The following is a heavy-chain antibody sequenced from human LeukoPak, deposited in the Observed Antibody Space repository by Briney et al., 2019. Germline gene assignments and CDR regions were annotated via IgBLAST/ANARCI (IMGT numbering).Heavy chain of an antibody. D-gene: IGHD4-17*01. J-gene: IGHJ4*02. CDR1: GYSFTSYW. V-gene: IGHV5-51*01. Sequence: GESLKISCKGSGYSFTSYWIGWVRQMPGKGLEWMGIIYLGDSDTRYSPSFQGQVTISADKSISTAYLQWSSLKASDTAMYYCARHVYDGDYVPHTYYFDYWGQGTLVTVSS. CDR2: IYLGDSDT. CDR3: ARHVYDGDYVPHTYYFDY.